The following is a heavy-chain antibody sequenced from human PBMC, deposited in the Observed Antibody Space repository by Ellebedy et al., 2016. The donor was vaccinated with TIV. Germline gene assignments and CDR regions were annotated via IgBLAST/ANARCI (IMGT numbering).Heavy chain of an antibody. J-gene: IGHJ2*01. CDR1: GYTFTRYG. Sequence: ASVKVSCXVSGYTFTRYGMSWVRQAPRQGLEWMGWIAVYNGHTKYAQKFQDRDVMTTETATSTVYMELRSLRSDDTAVYYCARSRLGGGHWYFDFWGRGTLVTVSS. CDR2: IAVYNGHT. CDR3: ARSRLGGGHWYFDF. V-gene: IGHV1-18*01. D-gene: IGHD3-10*01.